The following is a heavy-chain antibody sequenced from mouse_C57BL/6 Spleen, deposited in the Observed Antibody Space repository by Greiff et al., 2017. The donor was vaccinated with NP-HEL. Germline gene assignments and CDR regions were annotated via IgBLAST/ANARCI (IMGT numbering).Heavy chain of an antibody. CDR3: AISCDDYSGDY. CDR2: IHPSDSYT. D-gene: IGHD2-3*01. Sequence: VQLQQSGAELVKPGASVKVSCKASGYTFTSYWMHWVKQRPGQGLEWIGRIHPSDSYTNYNQKFKGKATLTVDKSSSTAYMQLSSLTYEDSAVYYWAISCDDYSGDYWGQGTTLTVSS. CDR1: GYTFTSYW. V-gene: IGHV1-74*01. J-gene: IGHJ2*01.